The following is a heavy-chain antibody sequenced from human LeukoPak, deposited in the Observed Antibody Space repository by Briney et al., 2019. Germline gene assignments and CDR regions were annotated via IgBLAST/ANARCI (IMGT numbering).Heavy chain of an antibody. CDR1: GFTFSNAW. CDR2: IRYDGSNK. V-gene: IGHV3-30*02. J-gene: IGHJ4*02. D-gene: IGHD6-13*01. Sequence: GGSLRLSCAASGFTFSNAWMSWVRQAPGKGLEWVAFIRYDGSNKYFADSVKGRFIISRDNSKNTLYLQMNSLRADDTAVYYCARVPGVSSSCYEVDYWGQGTLVTVSS. CDR3: ARVPGVSSSCYEVDY.